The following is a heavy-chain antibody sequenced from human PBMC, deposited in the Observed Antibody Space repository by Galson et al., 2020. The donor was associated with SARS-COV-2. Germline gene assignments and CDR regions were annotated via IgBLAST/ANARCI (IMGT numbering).Heavy chain of an antibody. CDR3: ARANDGNYYYGMDV. Sequence: GESLKISCAASGFTFSSYAMHWVRQAPGKGLEWVAVISYDGSNKYYADSVKGRFTISRDNSKNTLYLQMNSLRAEDTAVYYCARANDGNYYYGMDVWGQGTTVTVSS. CDR1: GFTFSSYA. J-gene: IGHJ6*02. D-gene: IGHD3-22*01. V-gene: IGHV3-30-3*01. CDR2: ISYDGSNK.